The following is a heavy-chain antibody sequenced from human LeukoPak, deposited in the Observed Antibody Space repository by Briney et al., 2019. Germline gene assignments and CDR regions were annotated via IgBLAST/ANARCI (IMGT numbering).Heavy chain of an antibody. CDR1: GYTSTSYG. J-gene: IGHJ6*04. Sequence: ASVKVSCKASGYTSTSYGISWVRQAPGQGLEWMGWISAYNGNTNYAQKLQGRVTMTTDTSTSTAYMELRSLRSDDTAVYYCARDYYGSAYYYYGMDVWGKGTTVTVSS. CDR2: ISAYNGNT. D-gene: IGHD3-10*01. CDR3: ARDYYGSAYYYYGMDV. V-gene: IGHV1-18*04.